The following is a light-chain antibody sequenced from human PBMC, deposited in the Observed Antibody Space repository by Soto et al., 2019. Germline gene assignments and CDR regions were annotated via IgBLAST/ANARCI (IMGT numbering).Light chain of an antibody. Sequence: QSALTQPASVSGCPGQSITISCSGNSSDIGNYNYVSWYQQHPGKAPRLMIYGVSDRPSGVSNRFSGSKSGNTASLTISGLQPEDEADYYCSSFTVSSTVVFGGGTKVTVL. CDR3: SSFTVSSTVV. CDR1: SSDIGNYNY. V-gene: IGLV2-14*01. CDR2: GVS. J-gene: IGLJ2*01.